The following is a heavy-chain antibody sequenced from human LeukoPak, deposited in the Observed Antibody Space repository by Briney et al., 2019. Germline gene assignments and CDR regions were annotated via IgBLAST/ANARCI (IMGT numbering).Heavy chain of an antibody. CDR2: IYSGGST. V-gene: IGHV3-53*01. D-gene: IGHD3-9*01. Sequence: GGSLRLSCAASGFTVSSNYMSWVRQAPGKGLEWVSVIYSGGSTYYADSVKGRFTISRDNAKNSLFLQMNSLRAEDTAVYYCARVLSGTLTFDHWGQGTLVAVSS. CDR1: GFTVSSNY. CDR3: ARVLSGTLTFDH. J-gene: IGHJ4*02.